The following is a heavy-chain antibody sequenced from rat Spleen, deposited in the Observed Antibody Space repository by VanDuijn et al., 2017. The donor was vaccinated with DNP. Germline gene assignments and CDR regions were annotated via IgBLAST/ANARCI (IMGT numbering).Heavy chain of an antibody. Sequence: EVQLVVSGGGLVQPGRSLKLSCAASGFTFSDYYMAWVRQTPTKGLEWVAYTNYAGGSTYNGDSVKGRFTISRDNAKSTLYLQINSLRSEDMATYYCARHVLPLRVWDYWGQGVMVTVSS. J-gene: IGHJ2*01. CDR1: GFTFSDYY. CDR3: ARHVLPLRVWDY. CDR2: TNYAGGST. D-gene: IGHD1-4*01. V-gene: IGHV5-22*01.